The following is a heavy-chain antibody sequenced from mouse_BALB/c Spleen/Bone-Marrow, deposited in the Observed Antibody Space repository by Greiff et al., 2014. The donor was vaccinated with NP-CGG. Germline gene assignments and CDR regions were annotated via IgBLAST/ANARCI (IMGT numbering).Heavy chain of an antibody. D-gene: IGHD4-1*01. CDR1: GFNIKDTY. CDR3: ARWEYYAMDY. Sequence: EVQLQQSGAELVKPGASVKLSCTASGFNIKDTYMHWVKQRPEQGLEWIGRIDPANGNTKFDPKFQGKATITADTSSNTAYLQLSSLTSEDTAVYYCARWEYYAMDYWGQGTSVTVSS. CDR2: IDPANGNT. J-gene: IGHJ4*01. V-gene: IGHV14-3*02.